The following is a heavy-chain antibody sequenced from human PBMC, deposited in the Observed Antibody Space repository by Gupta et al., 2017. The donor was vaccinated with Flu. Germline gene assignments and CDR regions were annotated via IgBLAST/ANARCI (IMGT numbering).Heavy chain of an antibody. D-gene: IGHD1-1*01. CDR2: VDTEDGET. J-gene: IGHJ1*01. CDR3: ARRGGRTGTLEYLED. V-gene: IGHV1-69-2*01. Sequence: YYMHWVQKAPGRGVEWMGSVDTEDGETIYAEKFQCRVTITADTSTDTAYMEVGSMRSEDTAVYYWARRGGRTGTLEYLEDWGQGTMVTVSS. CDR1: YY.